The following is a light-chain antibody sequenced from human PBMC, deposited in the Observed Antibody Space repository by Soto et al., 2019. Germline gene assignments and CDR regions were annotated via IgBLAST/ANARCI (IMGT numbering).Light chain of an antibody. J-gene: IGLJ1*01. V-gene: IGLV2-14*01. CDR1: SSDVGGYNY. CDR2: DVS. Sequence: QSVLTQPASVSGSPGQSITISCTGTSSDVGGYNYVSWYQQHPGKAPKLIIYDVSNRPSGVSNRFSGSKSGTTASLAITGLQAEDEADYYCQSYHSSLSGYVFGTGNKVTVL. CDR3: QSYHSSLSGYV.